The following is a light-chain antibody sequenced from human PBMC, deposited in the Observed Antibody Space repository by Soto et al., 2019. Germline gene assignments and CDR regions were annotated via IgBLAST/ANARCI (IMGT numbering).Light chain of an antibody. CDR1: YSNIGSNF. Sequence: QSVLTQPPSASATPGQTVTISCSGRYSNIGSNFVSWYQRLPGTAPKLLIYSINQRPSGVPDRFSGSKSGTSASLTISGLQAEDEADYYCSSYATSSGVVFGGGTQLTVL. CDR2: SIN. CDR3: SSYATSSGVV. J-gene: IGLJ2*01. V-gene: IGLV1-44*01.